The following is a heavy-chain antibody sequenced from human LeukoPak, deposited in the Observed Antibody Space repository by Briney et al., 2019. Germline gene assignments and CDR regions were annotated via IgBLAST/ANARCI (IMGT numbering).Heavy chain of an antibody. J-gene: IGHJ6*03. CDR2: IYSGGST. Sequence: GGSLRLSCAASGFTVSSDYMSWVRQAPGKGLEWVSVIYSGGSTYYADSVKGRFTISRDNSKNTLYLQMNSLKAEDTAVYYCARAQAPSYCSSTSCYEDPYYYYYYMDVWGKGTTVTVSS. D-gene: IGHD2-2*01. CDR3: ARAQAPSYCSSTSCYEDPYYYYYYMDV. CDR1: GFTVSSDY. V-gene: IGHV3-53*01.